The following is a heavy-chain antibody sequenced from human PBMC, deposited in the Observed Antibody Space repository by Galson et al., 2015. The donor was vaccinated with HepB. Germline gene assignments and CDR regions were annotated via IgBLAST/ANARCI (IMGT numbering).Heavy chain of an antibody. D-gene: IGHD5-18*01. J-gene: IGHJ5*01. V-gene: IGHV3-23*01. Sequence: SLRLSCAASGFAFDSHAMSWVRPAPGRGLEWISGITGKGDSTFYADSVKGRFTVSRDNSNNMLYLQMNSLRAEDVGLYFCARGYGLFDSWGQGILVTVSS. CDR1: GFAFDSHA. CDR2: ITGKGDST. CDR3: ARGYGLFDS.